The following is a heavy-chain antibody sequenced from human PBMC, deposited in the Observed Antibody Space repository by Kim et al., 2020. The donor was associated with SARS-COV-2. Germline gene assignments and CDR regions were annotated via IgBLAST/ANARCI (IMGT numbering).Heavy chain of an antibody. Sequence: SETLSLTCAVSGGSISSSNWWSWVRQPPGKGLEWIGEIYHSGSTNYNPSLKSRVTISVDKSKNQFSLKLSSVTAADTAVYYCARAQGGSSWYALVDYWGQGTLVTVSS. CDR1: GGSISSSNW. V-gene: IGHV4-4*02. J-gene: IGHJ4*02. D-gene: IGHD6-13*01. CDR3: ARAQGGSSWYALVDY. CDR2: IYHSGST.